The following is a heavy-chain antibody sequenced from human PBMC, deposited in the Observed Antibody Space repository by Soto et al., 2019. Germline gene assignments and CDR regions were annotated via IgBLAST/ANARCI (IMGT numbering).Heavy chain of an antibody. CDR3: AKDMKRVGWLKPPNCYY. Sequence: EVQLVASGGGLVQPGRSLRLSCAASGFTFDDYAMHWVRQAPGTGLEWGSGISWKSGSLGYADSVKGRFTISRDNAKNSLNLQINSLRAEATAWDYCAKDMKRVGWLKPPNCYYWGQGTPVTVSS. J-gene: IGHJ4*02. CDR2: ISWKSGSL. CDR1: GFTFDDYA. V-gene: IGHV3-9*01. D-gene: IGHD5-12*01.